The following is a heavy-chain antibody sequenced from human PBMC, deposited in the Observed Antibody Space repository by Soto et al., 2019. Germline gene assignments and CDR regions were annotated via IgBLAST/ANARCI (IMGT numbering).Heavy chain of an antibody. CDR2: IIPLFGTT. CDR1: GDTFKNCV. J-gene: IGHJ1*01. Sequence: QVQVVQSGVEVRRPGSSVKVSCKASGDTFKNCVISWVRQAPGQGLEWMGGIIPLFGTTDFAQRFQGRLTITTDESTTTAYMELSRLRSEDTATYYCAAELGVGKLSVGWGQGTKVIVSS. CDR3: AAELGVGKLSVG. V-gene: IGHV1-69*01. D-gene: IGHD7-27*01.